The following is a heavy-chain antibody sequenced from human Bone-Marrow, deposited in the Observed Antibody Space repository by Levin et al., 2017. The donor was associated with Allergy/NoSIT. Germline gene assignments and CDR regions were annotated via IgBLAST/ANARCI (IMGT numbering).Heavy chain of an antibody. CDR1: GFSFDDYA. CDR3: AKDTHSSGWLRADV. J-gene: IGHJ6*02. D-gene: IGHD6-19*01. Sequence: GGSLRLSCAASGFSFDDYAMHWVRQAPGKGLEWVSGISWNSGTIGYADSVRGRFTISRDNANNSLYLQMNSLRPEDTALYYCAKDTHSSGWLRADVWGQGTTVTVSS. V-gene: IGHV3-9*01. CDR2: ISWNSGTI.